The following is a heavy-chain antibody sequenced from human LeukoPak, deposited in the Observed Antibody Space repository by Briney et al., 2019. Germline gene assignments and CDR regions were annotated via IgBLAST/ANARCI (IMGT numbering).Heavy chain of an antibody. D-gene: IGHD4-11*01. Sequence: PGGSLRLSCAASGFTFSSYAIHWVRQAPGKGLEWVAVISYDGSNKYYADSVKDRFTISRDNSKNTLYLQMNSLRAEDTAVYYCARGDSNLRAGGVNWFDPWGQGTLVTVSS. CDR3: ARGDSNLRAGGVNWFDP. CDR1: GFTFSSYA. V-gene: IGHV3-30-3*01. J-gene: IGHJ5*02. CDR2: ISYDGSNK.